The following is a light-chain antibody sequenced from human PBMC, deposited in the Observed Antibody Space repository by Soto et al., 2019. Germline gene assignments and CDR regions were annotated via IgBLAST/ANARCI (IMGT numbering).Light chain of an antibody. V-gene: IGKV3-20*01. CDR1: QTVSNNY. CDR2: GAS. J-gene: IGKJ1*01. CDR3: QQYGSSPWT. Sequence: EIVLTQSPGTLSLSPGDRATLSCRASQTVSNNYLAWCQQKPGQAPRVIMYGASRRATGIPDRFSGGGSGTDFTLTISILEPEDFAVYYCQQYGSSPWTFGQGTKGDIK.